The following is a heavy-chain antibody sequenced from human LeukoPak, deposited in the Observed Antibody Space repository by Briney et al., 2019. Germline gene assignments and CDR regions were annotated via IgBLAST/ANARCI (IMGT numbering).Heavy chain of an antibody. CDR1: GGSISSSSYY. V-gene: IGHV4-39*07. CDR3: ASQWFGETSYYYYYMDV. CDR2: IYYSGST. D-gene: IGHD3-10*01. J-gene: IGHJ6*03. Sequence: SETLSLTCTVSGGSISSSSYYWGWIRQPPGKGLEWIGSIYYSGSTYYNPSLKSRVTISVDTSKNQFSLKLSSVTAADTAVYYCASQWFGETSYYYYYMDVWGKGTTVTISS.